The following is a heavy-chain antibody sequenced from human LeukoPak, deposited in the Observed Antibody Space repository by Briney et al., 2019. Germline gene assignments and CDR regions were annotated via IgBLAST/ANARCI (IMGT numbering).Heavy chain of an antibody. CDR2: ITWNSGNI. Sequence: GGSLRLSCAASGFTFDDYAMHWVRQAPGKGLEWVSGITWNSGNIGYADSVKGRFAVSRDNAKNSLYLQMNSLRAEDTALYYCARGGGLDVWGQGATVTVSS. V-gene: IGHV3-9*01. J-gene: IGHJ6*02. CDR1: GFTFDDYA. D-gene: IGHD3-16*01. CDR3: ARGGGLDV.